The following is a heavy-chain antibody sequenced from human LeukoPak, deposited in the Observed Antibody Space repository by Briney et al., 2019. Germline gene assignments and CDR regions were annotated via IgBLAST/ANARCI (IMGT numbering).Heavy chain of an antibody. J-gene: IGHJ4*02. CDR1: GGSISSYY. V-gene: IGHV4-59*01. Sequence: SETLSLTCTVSGGSISSYYWSWIRQPPRKGLEWIGYIYYSGSTNYNPSLKSRVTISVDTSKNQFSLKLSSVTAADTAVYYCARGGYYGSGSYYNEDYWGQGTLVTVSS. CDR3: ARGGYYGSGSYYNEDY. CDR2: IYYSGST. D-gene: IGHD3-10*01.